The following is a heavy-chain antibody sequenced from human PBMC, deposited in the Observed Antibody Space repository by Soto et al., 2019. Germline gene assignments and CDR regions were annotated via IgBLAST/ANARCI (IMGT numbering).Heavy chain of an antibody. J-gene: IGHJ3*02. CDR2: IYYSGST. CDR3: ATRGGLTGTEVAFDI. V-gene: IGHV4-39*01. Sequence: QLQLQESGPGLVKPSETLSLTCTVSGGSISSSSYYWGWIRQPPGKGLEWIGSIYYSGSTYYNPSLKSRVTISVDTSKNQFSLKLSSVTAADTAVYYCATRGGLTGTEVAFDIWGQGTMVTVSS. CDR1: GGSISSSSYY. D-gene: IGHD1-7*01.